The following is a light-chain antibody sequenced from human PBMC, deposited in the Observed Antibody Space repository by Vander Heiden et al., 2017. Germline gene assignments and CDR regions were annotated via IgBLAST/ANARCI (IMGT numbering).Light chain of an antibody. Sequence: SYELTQPTSVSVSPGQTASITCSGDKLGDKYACWYQQKPGQSPVLVIYQDSKRPSGIPERFSGSNSGNTATLTISGTQAMDEADYYCQAWDSSTVVFGGGTKLTGL. CDR2: QDS. V-gene: IGLV3-1*01. CDR3: QAWDSSTVV. CDR1: KLGDKY. J-gene: IGLJ2*01.